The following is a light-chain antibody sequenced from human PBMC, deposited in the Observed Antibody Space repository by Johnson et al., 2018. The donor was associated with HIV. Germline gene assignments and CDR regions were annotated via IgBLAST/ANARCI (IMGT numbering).Light chain of an antibody. V-gene: IGLV1-51*02. J-gene: IGLJ1*01. CDR2: ENN. Sequence: QPVLTQPPSVSAAPGQKVTISCSGSSSNIGNNYVSWYQQLPGTAPKLLIYENNKRPSGIPDRFSGSKSGASATLDITGLQTVDEADYYCGTWDNSLNVYVFGTGTKVTVL. CDR3: GTWDNSLNVYV. CDR1: SSNIGNNY.